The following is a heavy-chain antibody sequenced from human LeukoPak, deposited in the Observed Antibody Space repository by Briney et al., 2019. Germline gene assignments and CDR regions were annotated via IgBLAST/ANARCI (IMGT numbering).Heavy chain of an antibody. V-gene: IGHV1-46*01. J-gene: IGHJ5*02. Sequence: APVKVSCKASGYTFTSYYMHWVRQAPGQGLEWMGIINPSGGSTSYAQKFQGRVTMTRDTSTSTAYMELRSLRSDDTAVYYCARDPTAYCSSTSCYTPHRGVDPWGQGTLVTVSS. CDR1: GYTFTSYY. CDR2: INPSGGST. CDR3: ARDPTAYCSSTSCYTPHRGVDP. D-gene: IGHD2-2*02.